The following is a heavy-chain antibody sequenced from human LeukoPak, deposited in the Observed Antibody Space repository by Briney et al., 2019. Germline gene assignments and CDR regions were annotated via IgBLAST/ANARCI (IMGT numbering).Heavy chain of an antibody. CDR3: ARMGYYDILTGYYNDAFDI. J-gene: IGHJ3*02. CDR1: GFTFSSYS. Sequence: GGSLRLSCAASGFTFSSYSMNWVRQAPGKGLEWVSSISSGSTYIYYTDSVKGRFTISRDNAKNSLYLQMNSLRAEDTAVYYCARMGYYDILTGYYNDAFDIWGQGTMVTVSS. D-gene: IGHD3-9*01. V-gene: IGHV3-21*04. CDR2: ISSGSTYI.